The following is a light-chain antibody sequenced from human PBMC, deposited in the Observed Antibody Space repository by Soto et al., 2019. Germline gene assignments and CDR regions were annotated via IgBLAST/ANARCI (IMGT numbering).Light chain of an antibody. CDR1: QSIDTW. Sequence: DIKMTQSPATLAASVGDRVSITCRAIQSIDTWLAWYQQKAGKAPNLLIYKASRLESGVPSRFSGSGSGTEFTLTISSLQPEDFGSYYCQEYRNDYGTFGQVTKVEMK. CDR3: QEYRNDYGT. J-gene: IGKJ1*01. V-gene: IGKV1-5*03. CDR2: KAS.